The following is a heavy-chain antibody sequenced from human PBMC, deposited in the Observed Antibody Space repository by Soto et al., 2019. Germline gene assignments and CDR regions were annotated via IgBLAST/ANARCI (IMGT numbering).Heavy chain of an antibody. CDR3: TTDPYGDYAGGM. CDR2: IKSKTDGGTT. CDR1: GFTFSNAW. V-gene: IGHV3-15*01. D-gene: IGHD4-17*01. J-gene: IGHJ4*02. Sequence: PGGSLRLSCAASGFTFSNAWVTWVRQPPGKGLEWVGRIKSKTDGGTTDYAAPVKGRFTISRDDSKNTLYLQMNSLKTEDTAVYYCTTDPYGDYAGGMWGQGTLVTVSS.